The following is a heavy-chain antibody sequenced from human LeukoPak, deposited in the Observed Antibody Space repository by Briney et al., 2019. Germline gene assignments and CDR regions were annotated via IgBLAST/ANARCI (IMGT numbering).Heavy chain of an antibody. CDR3: ARGPYGYTSSATLGSYNWFDP. CDR1: GYSFTNYW. CDR2: IYPGDSDT. Sequence: GESLKISCKGSGYSFTNYWIGWVRQMPGKGLEWMGIIYPGDSDTRYSPSFQGQVTISVDKSISTAYLQWSSLKASGTAMYYCARGPYGYTSSATLGSYNWFDPWGQGSLVTVSS. V-gene: IGHV5-51*01. D-gene: IGHD2-2*02. J-gene: IGHJ5*02.